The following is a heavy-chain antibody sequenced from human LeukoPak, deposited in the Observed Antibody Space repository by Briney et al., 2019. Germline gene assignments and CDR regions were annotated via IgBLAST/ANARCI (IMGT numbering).Heavy chain of an antibody. J-gene: IGHJ5*02. D-gene: IGHD2-21*02. CDR3: AEGGGDSHNWFDP. CDR2: VIPILGIT. V-gene: IGHV1-69*02. CDR1: GGTFNSYT. Sequence: GASVKVSCKASGGTFNSYTVSWVRQAPGQGLEWMGRVIPILGITNYAQNFQGRVTVTADKSTSTAFTELSSLTSEDTAVYYCAEGGGDSHNWFDPWGQGTLVTVSS.